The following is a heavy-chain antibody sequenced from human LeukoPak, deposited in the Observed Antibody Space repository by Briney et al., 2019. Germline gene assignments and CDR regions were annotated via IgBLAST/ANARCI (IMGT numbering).Heavy chain of an antibody. CDR3: ARDRVIAVAGTLLSY. J-gene: IGHJ4*02. D-gene: IGHD6-19*01. V-gene: IGHV1-2*02. Sequence: ASVKVSCKASGYTFTGYYMHWVRQAPGQGLEWMGWINPNSGGTNYAQKFQGRVTMTRDTSISTAYMELSRLRSDDTAVYYCARDRVIAVAGTLLSYWAQGALVTVSS. CDR1: GYTFTGYY. CDR2: INPNSGGT.